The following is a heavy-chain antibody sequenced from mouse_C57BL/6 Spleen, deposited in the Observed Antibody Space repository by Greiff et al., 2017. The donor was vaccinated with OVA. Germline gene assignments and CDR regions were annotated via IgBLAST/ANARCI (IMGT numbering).Heavy chain of an antibody. J-gene: IGHJ2*01. D-gene: IGHD2-4*01. V-gene: IGHV5-6*02. CDR2: ISSGGSYT. CDR1: GFTFSSYG. Sequence: DVMLVESGGDLVKPGGSLKLSCAASGFTFSSYGMSWVRQTPDKRLEWVATISSGGSYTYYPDSVKGRFTISRDNAKNTLYLQMSSLKSEDTAMYYCARHSMITTRYYFDYWGQGTTLTVSS. CDR3: ARHSMITTRYYFDY.